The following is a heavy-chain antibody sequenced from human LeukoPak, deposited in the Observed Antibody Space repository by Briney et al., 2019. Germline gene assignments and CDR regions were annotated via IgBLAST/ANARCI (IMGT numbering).Heavy chain of an antibody. CDR3: ARNSLWFGEDLYAFET. Sequence: PGGSLRLSCAASGFILSSYDINWVRQAPGKGLEWVSYISRRGSPTYYADSVKGRFTISRDNAKDSVFLQLSSLRAEDTAVYYCARNSLWFGEDLYAFETWGQGTMVTVSS. J-gene: IGHJ3*02. CDR1: GFILSSYD. V-gene: IGHV3-48*03. D-gene: IGHD3-10*01. CDR2: ISRRGSPT.